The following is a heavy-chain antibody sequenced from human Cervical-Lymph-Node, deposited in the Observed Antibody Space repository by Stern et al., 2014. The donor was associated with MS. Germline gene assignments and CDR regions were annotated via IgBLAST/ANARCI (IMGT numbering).Heavy chain of an antibody. Sequence: DQLVESGAEVKKPGASVKVSCKVSGYTLTELSMHWVRQAPGKGLEWLGGFDPEDGETIYAQKFQGRVTMTGDTSTDTAYMELSSLRSEDTAVYYCATAFIYGRPYFQHWGQGTLVTVSS. CDR3: ATAFIYGRPYFQH. J-gene: IGHJ1*01. V-gene: IGHV1-24*01. D-gene: IGHD2/OR15-2a*01. CDR1: GYTLTELS. CDR2: FDPEDGET.